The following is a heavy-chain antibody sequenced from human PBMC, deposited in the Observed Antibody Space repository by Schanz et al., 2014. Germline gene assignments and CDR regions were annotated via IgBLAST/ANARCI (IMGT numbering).Heavy chain of an antibody. D-gene: IGHD3-22*01. V-gene: IGHV3-30*18. CDR1: GITLSGYG. J-gene: IGHJ4*02. CDR3: AKQHGVIQQVSDY. Sequence: QVQLVESGGGVVQPGRSLRLSCAASGITLSGYGLHWVRQAPGKGLEWVGFISFDGRNTGYAHSVKGRFTISRDNSKNTLYLQMNSLRADDTAVYFCAKQHGVIQQVSDYWGQGTLVTVSS. CDR2: ISFDGRNT.